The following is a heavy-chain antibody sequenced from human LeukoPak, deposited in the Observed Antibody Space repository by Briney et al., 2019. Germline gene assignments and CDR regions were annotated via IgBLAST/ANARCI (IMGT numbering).Heavy chain of an antibody. CDR2: IIPIFGTA. CDR1: GYTFTSYT. D-gene: IGHD6-13*01. J-gene: IGHJ3*02. Sequence: GASVKVSCKASGYTFTSYTLSWVRQAPGQGLEWMGGIIPIFGTAHYAQKFQGRVTISADESTSTAYMELSSLRSEDTAMYYCARGGIAAAGIINNHDAFDIWGQGTMVTVSS. CDR3: ARGGIAAAGIINNHDAFDI. V-gene: IGHV1-69*13.